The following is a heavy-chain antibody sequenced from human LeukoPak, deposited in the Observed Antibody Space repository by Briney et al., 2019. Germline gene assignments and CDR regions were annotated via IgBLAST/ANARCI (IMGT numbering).Heavy chain of an antibody. CDR1: GGSISSYY. V-gene: IGHV4-59*01. J-gene: IGHJ4*02. CDR3: ASSNDSSGYYSGLNFDY. CDR2: IYYSGST. D-gene: IGHD3-22*01. Sequence: SETLSLTCTVSGGSISSYYWSWIRQPPGKGLEWIGYIYYSGSTNYNPPLKSRVTISVDTSKNQFSLKLSSVTAADTAVYYCASSNDSSGYYSGLNFDYWGQGTLVTVSS.